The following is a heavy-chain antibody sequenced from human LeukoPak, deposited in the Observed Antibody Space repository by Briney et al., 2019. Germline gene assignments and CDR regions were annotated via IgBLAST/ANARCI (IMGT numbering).Heavy chain of an antibody. V-gene: IGHV3-53*01. CDR2: IYSGGST. CDR1: GFTVSSNY. Sequence: PGGSLRLSCAAFGFTVSSNYMSWVRQVPGKGLEWVSVIYSGGSTYYADSVKGRFTISRDNSKNTLYLQMNSLRAEDTAVYYCARDGAGSSGLWLFDYWGQGTLVTVSS. D-gene: IGHD3-22*01. J-gene: IGHJ4*02. CDR3: ARDGAGSSGLWLFDY.